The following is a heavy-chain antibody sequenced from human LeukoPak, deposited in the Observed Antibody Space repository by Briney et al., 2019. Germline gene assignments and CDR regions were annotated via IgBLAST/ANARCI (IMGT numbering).Heavy chain of an antibody. CDR1: GFTVSSNY. CDR2: IYSGGST. D-gene: IGHD6-19*01. J-gene: IGHJ4*02. Sequence: PGGSLRLSCAASGFTVSSNYMSWVRQAPGKGLEWVSVIYSGGSTYYADSVKGRFTISRDNSKNTLYLQMNSLRAEDTAVYYCARATWYSSGWYYFDCWGQGTLVTVSS. CDR3: ARATWYSSGWYYFDC. V-gene: IGHV3-53*01.